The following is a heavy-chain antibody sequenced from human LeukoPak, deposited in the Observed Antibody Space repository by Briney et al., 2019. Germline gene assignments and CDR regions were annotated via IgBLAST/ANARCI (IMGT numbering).Heavy chain of an antibody. CDR2: INWDGGST. D-gene: IGHD2-2*02. CDR3: TKGSNTWPSLFDY. Sequence: GGSLRLPCAASGFNFEDYTMHWVRHTPGKGLEWVSLINWDGGSTYYADSVKGRFAISRDNNKNSLYLQMTSLRTEDTALYYCTKGSNTWPSLFDYWGQGTLVTVSS. V-gene: IGHV3-43*01. J-gene: IGHJ4*02. CDR1: GFNFEDYT.